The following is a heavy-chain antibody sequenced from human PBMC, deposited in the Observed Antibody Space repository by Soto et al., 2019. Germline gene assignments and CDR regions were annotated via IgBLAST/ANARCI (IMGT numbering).Heavy chain of an antibody. CDR1: GVSINSGDYY. CDR3: VREGYRYNGMDV. J-gene: IGHJ6*02. D-gene: IGHD5-18*01. CDR2: IDYSGST. V-gene: IGHV4-31*03. Sequence: QVQLQESGPGLVKPSQTLSLTCTVSGVSINSGDYYWTWIRQYPGKGLEWIGYIDYSGSTYHNPSLKSRVTISLDTSKNQFSLNLNSVTAADTAVYYCVREGYRYNGMDVWGQGTTVTVSS.